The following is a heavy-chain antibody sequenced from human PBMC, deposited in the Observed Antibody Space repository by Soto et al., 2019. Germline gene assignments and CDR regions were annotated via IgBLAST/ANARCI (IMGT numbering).Heavy chain of an antibody. CDR1: GDSVSSNSAA. V-gene: IGHV6-1*01. D-gene: IGHD1-26*01. CDR2: TYYRSKWYN. J-gene: IGHJ5*02. Sequence: SQTLSLTCAIYGDSVSSNSAAWNWIRQSPSRGLEWMGRTYYRSKWYNDYAVSVKSRITINPDTSKNQFSLQLNSVTPEDTAVYYCARETVQYSGSYYWFDPWGQGTLVTVSS. CDR3: ARETVQYSGSYYWFDP.